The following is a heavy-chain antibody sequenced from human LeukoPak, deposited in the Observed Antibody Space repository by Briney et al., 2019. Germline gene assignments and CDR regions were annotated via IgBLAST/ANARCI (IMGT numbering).Heavy chain of an antibody. Sequence: PGGSLRLSCAASGFTFSTYNMNWVRQAPGKGLEWVSSISTSGTYIYYADSVKGRFTVSRDNAKNSLYLQMNSLRAEDTAVYYCARGYYGAFDIWGQGTMVTVSS. V-gene: IGHV3-21*01. D-gene: IGHD3-22*01. CDR1: GFTFSTYN. J-gene: IGHJ3*02. CDR3: ARGYYGAFDI. CDR2: ISTSGTYI.